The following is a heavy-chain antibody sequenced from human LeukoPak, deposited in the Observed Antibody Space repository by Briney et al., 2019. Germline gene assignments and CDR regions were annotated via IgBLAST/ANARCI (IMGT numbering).Heavy chain of an antibody. V-gene: IGHV6-1*01. D-gene: IGHD2-2*01. J-gene: IGHJ5*02. CDR1: GDSVSSNTPA. Sequence: HSQTLSLTCAISGDSVSSNTPAWNWIRQSPSRGLEWLGRTYYRSKWYNDYAVSVKSRITINPGTSKNQFSLQLNSVTPEDTAVYYCAREVPPFNQLLYWFDPWGQGTLVTVSS. CDR2: TYYRSKWYN. CDR3: AREVPPFNQLLYWFDP.